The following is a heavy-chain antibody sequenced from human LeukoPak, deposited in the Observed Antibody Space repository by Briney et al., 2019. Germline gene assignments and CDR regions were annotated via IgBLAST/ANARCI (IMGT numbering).Heavy chain of an antibody. CDR1: GGSFSGYY. CDR2: INHSGST. V-gene: IGHV4-34*01. D-gene: IGHD6-6*01. J-gene: IGHJ6*03. Sequence: PSETLSLTCAVYGGSFSGYYWSWIRQPPGKGLEWIGEINHSGSTNYNPSLKSRVTISVGTSKNQFSLKLSSVTAADTAVYYCARVYSSSFGGHYYYYYYMDVWGKGTTVTVSS. CDR3: ARVYSSSFGGHYYYYYYMDV.